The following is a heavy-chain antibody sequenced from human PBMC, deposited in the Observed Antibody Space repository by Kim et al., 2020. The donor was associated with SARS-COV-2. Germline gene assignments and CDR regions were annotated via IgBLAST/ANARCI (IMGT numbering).Heavy chain of an antibody. J-gene: IGHJ3*02. D-gene: IGHD2-15*01. V-gene: IGHV1-69*01. CDR3: ASFYSIDAFDI. Sequence: AHYAPKFQGRVTITADESTSTAYMELSSLRSEDTAVYYCASFYSIDAFDIWGQGTMVTVSS. CDR2: A.